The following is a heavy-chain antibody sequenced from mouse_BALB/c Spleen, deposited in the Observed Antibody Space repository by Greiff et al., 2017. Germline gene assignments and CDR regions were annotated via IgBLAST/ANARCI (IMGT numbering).Heavy chain of an antibody. Sequence: EVQLQESGPGLVKPSQSLSLTCSVTGYSITSGYYWNWIRQFPGNKLEWMGYISYDGSNNYNPSLKNRISITRDTSKNQFFLKLNSVTTEDTATYYCASSRRRYFDVWGAGTTVTVSS. J-gene: IGHJ1*01. CDR1: GYSITSGYY. V-gene: IGHV3-6*02. CDR3: ASSRRRYFDV. CDR2: ISYDGSN.